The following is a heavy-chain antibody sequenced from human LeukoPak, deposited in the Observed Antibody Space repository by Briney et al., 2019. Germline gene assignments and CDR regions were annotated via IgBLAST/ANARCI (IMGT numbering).Heavy chain of an antibody. CDR1: GGSISSSSYY. CDR3: ARRPLAAAYGMDV. J-gene: IGHJ6*02. D-gene: IGHD2-15*01. CDR2: IYYSGST. V-gene: IGHV4-39*01. Sequence: PSETLSLTCTVSGGSISSSSYYWGWIRQPPGKGLEWIGSIYYSGSTYCNPSLKSRVTISVDTSKNQFSLKLSSVTAADTAVYYCARRPLAAAYGMDVWGQGTTVTVSS.